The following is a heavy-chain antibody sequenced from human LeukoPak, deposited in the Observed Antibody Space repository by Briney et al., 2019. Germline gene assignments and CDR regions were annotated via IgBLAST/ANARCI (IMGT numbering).Heavy chain of an antibody. Sequence: GESLRLSCAASGFTFSSYTMNWVRQAPGKGLEWVSSSSSSSSYIYYADSVKGRFTISRDNSKNTLYLQMNSLRAEDTAVYYCAKDLLDTATWDYFDYWGQGTLVTVSS. CDR2: SSSSSSYI. D-gene: IGHD5-18*01. V-gene: IGHV3-21*04. CDR3: AKDLLDTATWDYFDY. J-gene: IGHJ4*02. CDR1: GFTFSSYT.